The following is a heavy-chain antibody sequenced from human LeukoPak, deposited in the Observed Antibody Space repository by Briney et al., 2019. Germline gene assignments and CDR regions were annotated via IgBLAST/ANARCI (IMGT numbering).Heavy chain of an antibody. CDR1: DGSFSTNNW. J-gene: IGHJ3*02. CDR2: IFPTGST. CDR3: AREQLLGAFNI. Sequence: PSETLSLTCAVSDGSFSTNNWWSWVRQPPAKGLEWIGEIFPTGSTSYNPSLKSRVTISLDKSKNHFSLNMSSMTAADTATYYCAREQLLGAFNIWGQGTMVTVSS. D-gene: IGHD1-1*01. V-gene: IGHV4-4*02.